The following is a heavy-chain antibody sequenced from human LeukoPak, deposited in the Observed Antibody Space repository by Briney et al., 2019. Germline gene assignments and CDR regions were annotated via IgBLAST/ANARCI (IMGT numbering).Heavy chain of an antibody. CDR2: IYYSGST. D-gene: IGHD2-21*01. Sequence: SETLSLTCTVSGGAISSGDYYWSWIRQPPGKGLEWIGYIYYSGSTYYNPSLKSRVTISVDTSKNQFSLKLSSVTAADTAAYYCARGTYCGGDCYSIFDYWGQGTLVTVSS. CDR1: GGAISSGDYY. CDR3: ARGTYCGGDCYSIFDY. V-gene: IGHV4-30-4*08. J-gene: IGHJ4*02.